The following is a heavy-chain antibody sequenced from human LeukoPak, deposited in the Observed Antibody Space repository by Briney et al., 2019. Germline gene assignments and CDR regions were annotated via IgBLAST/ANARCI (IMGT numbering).Heavy chain of an antibody. CDR3: ARAIEI. J-gene: IGHJ4*02. D-gene: IGHD5-24*01. CDR1: GFTLSSYG. CDR2: TWYDASVE. V-gene: IGHV3-33*01. Sequence: QPGRSLRLSCAASGFTLSSYGMHWVRQAPGKGLEWVAVTWYDASVEYYADSVKGRFTISRDNSKNRVYLQMNSLRVGDTAVYYCARAIEIWGQGTLVTVSS.